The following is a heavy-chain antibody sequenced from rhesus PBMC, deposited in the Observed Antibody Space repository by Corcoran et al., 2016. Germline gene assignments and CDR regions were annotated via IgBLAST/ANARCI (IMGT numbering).Heavy chain of an antibody. D-gene: IGHD1-44*01. Sequence: QVQLQESGPGLVKPSETLSLTCAVSGGSISGYYGNWISHPPGKGLEWIGNIGGSSGTTYYNPSLKSRVTISTDTSKNQFSLNLTSVTAADTAVYYCARGRWGTVDYWGQGVLVTVSS. CDR3: ARGRWGTVDY. CDR1: GGSISGYY. CDR2: IGGSSGTT. J-gene: IGHJ4*01. V-gene: IGHV4-165*02.